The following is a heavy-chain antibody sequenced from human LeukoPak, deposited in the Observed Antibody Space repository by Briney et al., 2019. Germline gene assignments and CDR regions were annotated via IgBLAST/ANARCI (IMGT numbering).Heavy chain of an antibody. CDR3: ARGYCSSTTCYYYYYMDV. J-gene: IGHJ6*03. CDR2: ISAYNGNT. CDR1: GYTFTIYG. V-gene: IGHV1-18*01. D-gene: IGHD2-2*01. Sequence: GASVKVSCKASGYTFTIYGINWVRQAPGQGLEWMGWISAYNGNTNYAQKLQGRVTMTTDTSTSTAYMELRSLRSDDTAVYYCARGYCSSTTCYYYYYMDVWGKGTTVTVSS.